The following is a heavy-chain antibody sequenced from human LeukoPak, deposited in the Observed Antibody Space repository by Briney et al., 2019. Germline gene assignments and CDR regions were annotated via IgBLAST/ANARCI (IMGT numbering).Heavy chain of an antibody. CDR2: ISGYNGKT. J-gene: IGHJ4*02. V-gene: IGHV1-18*01. Sequence: GASVKVSCKASGYTFNTYGITWVRQAPGQGLEWMGWISGYNGKTKYAQKLQDRVTMTTDTSTSTAYMELRSLRSDDTAVYYCARDRATYYYGSGSLQMPPLDYWGQGTLVTVSS. D-gene: IGHD3-10*01. CDR3: ARDRATYYYGSGSLQMPPLDY. CDR1: GYTFNTYG.